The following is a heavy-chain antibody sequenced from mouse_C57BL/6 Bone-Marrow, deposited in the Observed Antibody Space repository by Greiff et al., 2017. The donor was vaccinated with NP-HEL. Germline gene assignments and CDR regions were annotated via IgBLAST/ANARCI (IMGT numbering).Heavy chain of an antibody. CDR2: ISSGGSYT. V-gene: IGHV5-6*01. CDR3: ASPYDYDVAWFAY. CDR1: GFTFSSYG. J-gene: IGHJ3*01. Sequence: EVKLMESGGDLVKPGGSLKLSCAASGFTFSSYGMSWVRQTPDKRLEWVATISSGGSYTYYPDRVKGRFSIFTDNAKNTLDLLMSSLKSEDTAMYYCASPYDYDVAWFAYWGQGTLVTVSA. D-gene: IGHD2-4*01.